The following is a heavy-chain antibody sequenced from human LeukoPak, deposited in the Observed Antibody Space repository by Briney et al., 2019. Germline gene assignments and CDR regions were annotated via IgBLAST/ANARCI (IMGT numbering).Heavy chain of an antibody. Sequence: AASVKVSCKASGYTFTSYDINWVRQATGQGLEWMGWMNPNSGNTGYAQKFQGRATITRNTSISTAYMELSSLRSEDTAVYYCARGITMVRGRIHNFDPWGQGTLVTVSS. CDR1: GYTFTSYD. V-gene: IGHV1-8*03. CDR3: ARGITMVRGRIHNFDP. CDR2: MNPNSGNT. D-gene: IGHD3-10*01. J-gene: IGHJ5*02.